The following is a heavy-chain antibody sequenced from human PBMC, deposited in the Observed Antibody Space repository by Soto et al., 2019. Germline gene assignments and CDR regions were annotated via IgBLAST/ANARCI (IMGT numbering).Heavy chain of an antibody. V-gene: IGHV4-39*01. J-gene: IGHJ4*02. CDR2: VSHLGST. Sequence: SETLSLTCSVSGGSISNSSYLWGWVRLPTGKGLQWIGSVSHLGSTNYNPSLKSRLTISVGTSKTQSSLKLNSVTAADTAVFYCAGLFPYVSSGYHLNYLGQGTLVTVSS. D-gene: IGHD3-22*01. CDR3: AGLFPYVSSGYHLNY. CDR1: GGSISNSSYL.